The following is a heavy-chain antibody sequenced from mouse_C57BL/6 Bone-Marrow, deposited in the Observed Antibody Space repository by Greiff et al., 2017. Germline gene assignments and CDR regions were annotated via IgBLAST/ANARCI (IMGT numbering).Heavy chain of an antibody. CDR1: GFSLTSYG. CDR3: AKRDYGYGSSSWYFDV. Sequence: VKLMESGPGLVAPSQSLSITCTVSGFSLTSYGVSWVRQPPGKGLEWLGVIWGDGSTNYHSALISRLSISKDNSKSQVFLKLNSQQTDDTATYYGAKRDYGYGSSSWYFDVWGTGTTVTVSS. CDR2: IWGDGST. J-gene: IGHJ1*03. D-gene: IGHD1-1*01. V-gene: IGHV2-3*01.